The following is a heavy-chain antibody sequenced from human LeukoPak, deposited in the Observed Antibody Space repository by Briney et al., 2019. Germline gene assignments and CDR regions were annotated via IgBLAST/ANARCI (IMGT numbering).Heavy chain of an antibody. V-gene: IGHV3-30-3*01. J-gene: IGHJ1*01. CDR1: GFTFSSYA. D-gene: IGHD6-19*01. Sequence: GGSLRLSCAASGFTFSSYAMHWVRQAPGKGLEWVAVISYDGSNKYYADSVKGRFTISRDNSKNTLYLQMNSLRAEDTAVYYCVRGSSSSVFSEYFQHWGQGTLVTVSS. CDR3: VRGSSSSVFSEYFQH. CDR2: ISYDGSNK.